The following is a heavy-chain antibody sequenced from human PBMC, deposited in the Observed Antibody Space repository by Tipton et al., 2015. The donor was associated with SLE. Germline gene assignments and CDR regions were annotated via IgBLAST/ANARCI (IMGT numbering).Heavy chain of an antibody. V-gene: IGHV4-59*11. D-gene: IGHD2-15*01. CDR3: AGAWQGYCSGGTCYVLDY. CDR1: GASISSHY. Sequence: TLSLTCTVSGASISSHYWSWIRQPPGEGLEWIGYISYSRGTDYNPSLKSRVTMSIETSKNQISLKLTSVTAADTAVYYCAGAWQGYCSGGTCYVLDYWGQGTLVTVSS. CDR2: ISYSRGT. J-gene: IGHJ4*02.